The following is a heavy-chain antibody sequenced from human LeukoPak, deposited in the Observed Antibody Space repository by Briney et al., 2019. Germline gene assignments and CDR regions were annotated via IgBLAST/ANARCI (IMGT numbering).Heavy chain of an antibody. Sequence: ASVKVSCKASGYTFTGYYMHWVRQAPGQGLEWMGWINPNSGGTNYAQKFQGRVTMTRDTSISTAYMELSRLRSDGTAVYYCARAHSDYDAFDIWGQGTMVTVSS. CDR2: INPNSGGT. V-gene: IGHV1-2*02. CDR1: GYTFTGYY. D-gene: IGHD5-12*01. CDR3: ARAHSDYDAFDI. J-gene: IGHJ3*02.